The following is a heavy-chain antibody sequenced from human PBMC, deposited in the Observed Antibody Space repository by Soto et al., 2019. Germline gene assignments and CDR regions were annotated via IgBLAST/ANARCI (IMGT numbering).Heavy chain of an antibody. D-gene: IGHD2-15*01. CDR3: ARGEGYCSGGTCYRWFDP. CDR1: GYTFTKYA. Sequence: ASVKVSCKASGYTFTKYALHWVRQAPGQRLEWMGWINAGNGNTKYSQKFQGRVTITRDTSASTSYMQLSSLRPEDTAVYCCARGEGYCSGGTCYRWFDPWGQGTLVTVSS. CDR2: INAGNGNT. J-gene: IGHJ5*02. V-gene: IGHV1-3*01.